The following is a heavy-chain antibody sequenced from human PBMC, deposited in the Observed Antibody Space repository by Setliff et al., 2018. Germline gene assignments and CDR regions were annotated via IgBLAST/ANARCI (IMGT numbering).Heavy chain of an antibody. V-gene: IGHV1-69*05. CDR1: GGTFSSYG. D-gene: IGHD5-18*01. CDR3: AREGVDTRSSTDYRYYMDA. CDR2: TIPSFGST. Sequence: SVKVSCKASGGTFSSYGISWVRQAPGQGLEWMGGTIPSFGSTNYAQKFQGRVTIITDESTSTAYMELSSLRTEDSAVYYCAREGVDTRSSTDYRYYMDAWGKGTTVTVSS. J-gene: IGHJ6*03.